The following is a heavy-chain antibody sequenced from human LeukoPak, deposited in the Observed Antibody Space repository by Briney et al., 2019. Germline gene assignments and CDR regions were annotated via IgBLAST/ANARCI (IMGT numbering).Heavy chain of an antibody. Sequence: SETLSLTCAVYGGSFSGYYWSWIRQPPGKGLEWIGEINHSGSNNYNPSLKSRVTISVDTSKKQFSLKLSSVTAADTAVYYCARGYCSGGSCYSGYVRYYYYGMDVWGQGTTVTVSS. D-gene: IGHD2-15*01. CDR1: GGSFSGYY. CDR3: ARGYCSGGSCYSGYVRYYYYGMDV. V-gene: IGHV4-34*01. CDR2: INHSGSN. J-gene: IGHJ6*02.